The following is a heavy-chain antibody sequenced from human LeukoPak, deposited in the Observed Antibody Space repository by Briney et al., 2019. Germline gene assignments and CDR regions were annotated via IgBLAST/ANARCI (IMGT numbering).Heavy chain of an antibody. J-gene: IGHJ4*02. Sequence: GGSLRLSCAVSGITLSNYGMSWVRQAPGKGLEWVAGISDSGGSTNYADSVKGRFTISRDNSKNTLYLQMNSLRAEDTAVYYCAKEDPIAAAVDYWGQGTLVTVSS. V-gene: IGHV3-23*01. CDR2: ISDSGGST. D-gene: IGHD6-13*01. CDR1: GITLSNYG. CDR3: AKEDPIAAAVDY.